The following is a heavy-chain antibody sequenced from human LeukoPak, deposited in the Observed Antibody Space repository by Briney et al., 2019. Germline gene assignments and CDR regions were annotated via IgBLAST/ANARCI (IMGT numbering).Heavy chain of an antibody. CDR3: AKESDSGYHSEGPKA. J-gene: IGHJ5*02. D-gene: IGHD5-12*01. Sequence: GGSLRLSCAASGFVLSDYGIHWVRQAPGKGLEWVAFVRNDGSNEYYVGSVKGRFTISRDKSKNTLYLQMNSLRAEDTAVYSCAKESDSGYHSEGPKAWGLGTLVTVSS. V-gene: IGHV3-30*02. CDR2: VRNDGSNE. CDR1: GFVLSDYG.